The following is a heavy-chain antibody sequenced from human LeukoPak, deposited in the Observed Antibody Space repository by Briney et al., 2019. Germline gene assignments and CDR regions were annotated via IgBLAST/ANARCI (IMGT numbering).Heavy chain of an antibody. CDR1: GGSFSSYY. CDR2: INHSGST. CDR3: ARGTGGYQLLLYY. V-gene: IGHV4-34*01. D-gene: IGHD2-2*01. J-gene: IGHJ4*02. Sequence: SETLSLTCAVYGGSFSSYYWSWIRQPPGKGLEWIGEINHSGSTDYNPSLKSRVTISVDTSKNQFSLKLSSVTAADTAVYYCARGTGGYQLLLYYWGQGTLVTVSS.